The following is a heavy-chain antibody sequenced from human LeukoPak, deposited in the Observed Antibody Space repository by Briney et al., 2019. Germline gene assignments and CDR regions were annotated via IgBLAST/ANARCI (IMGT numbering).Heavy chain of an antibody. J-gene: IGHJ6*02. Sequence: GGSLRLSCVGSGFTSIAYALTWARQAPGKGLEWVSGISGGGVTTYYADSVKGRFTISRDNSKNTLYLQMNSLGADDTAIYYCARNQQLGGHSYYYYGMDVWGQGTTVTVSS. CDR3: ARNQQLGGHSYYYYGMDV. D-gene: IGHD3-16*01. V-gene: IGHV3-23*01. CDR2: ISGGGVTT. CDR1: GFTSIAYA.